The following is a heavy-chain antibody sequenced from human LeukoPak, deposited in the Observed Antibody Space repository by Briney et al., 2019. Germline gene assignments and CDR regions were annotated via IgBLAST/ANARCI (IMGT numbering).Heavy chain of an antibody. CDR3: ARRGAYSGNDLAWYFDL. J-gene: IGHJ2*01. V-gene: IGHV4-59*08. CDR1: GGFISSYY. Sequence: SETLSLTCTVSGGFISSYYWSWIRQPPGKGLEWIGYICYSGSTSYNPSLKSRVTMSADTSKNQFSLRLSSVTAADTAVYYCARRGAYSGNDLAWYFDLWGRGTLVTVSS. D-gene: IGHD5-12*01. CDR2: ICYSGST.